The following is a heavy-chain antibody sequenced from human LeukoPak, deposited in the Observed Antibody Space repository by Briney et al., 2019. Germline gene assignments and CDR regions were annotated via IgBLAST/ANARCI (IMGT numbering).Heavy chain of an antibody. CDR1: GFTFSTYA. CDR3: ARGGSSSWYPVEGY. V-gene: IGHV3-30-3*01. D-gene: IGHD6-13*01. J-gene: IGHJ4*02. Sequence: GGSLRLSCTASGFTFSTYAMHWVRQAPGKGLEWVALLSPDVDNNYYADSVKGRFTISRDNSRNTLYLQMNSLRVEDTAVYYCARGGSSSWYPVEGYWGQGTLVTVSS. CDR2: LSPDVDNN.